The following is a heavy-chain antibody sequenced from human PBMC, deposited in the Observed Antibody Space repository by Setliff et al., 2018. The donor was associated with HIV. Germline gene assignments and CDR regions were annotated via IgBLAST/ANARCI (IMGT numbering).Heavy chain of an antibody. J-gene: IGHJ4*02. V-gene: IGHV4-39*07. Sequence: KPSETLSLTCTVSRGSIGGSSFYWGWIRQPPGKGLEWIGSIYYSGNTYYNPSLKSRVTISEDTSKNQFSLSLKSVTAADTALYYCARATGPTFYFDSWGQGTLVTVSS. CDR2: IYYSGNT. CDR3: ARATGPTFYFDS. CDR1: RGSIGGSSFY.